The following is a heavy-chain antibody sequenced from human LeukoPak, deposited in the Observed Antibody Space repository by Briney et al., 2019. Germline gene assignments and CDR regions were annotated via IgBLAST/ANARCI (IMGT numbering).Heavy chain of an antibody. J-gene: IGHJ4*02. D-gene: IGHD4-17*01. Sequence: GGSLRLSCAGSGFTFSSYEMNWVRQAPGKGPEWLSYISTSGINIHYADSVKGRFTISRDNAKNSLYLQMNSLREEDTAVYYCARGTTINNFDYWGQGTPVTVSS. V-gene: IGHV3-48*03. CDR2: ISTSGINI. CDR1: GFTFSSYE. CDR3: ARGTTINNFDY.